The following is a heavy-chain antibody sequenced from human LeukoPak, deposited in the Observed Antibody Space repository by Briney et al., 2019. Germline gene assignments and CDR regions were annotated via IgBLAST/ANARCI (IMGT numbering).Heavy chain of an antibody. J-gene: IGHJ2*01. Sequence: GASVKVSCKASGGTFGRYVISWVRQAPGQGLEWMGGIIPIFGTAHYAQKFQGRLTITADESTSTVYMEMSSLRSEDTAMYYCAKEGDTALVTGYFDLWGRGSLVTVSA. CDR3: AKEGDTALVTGYFDL. V-gene: IGHV1-69*13. D-gene: IGHD5-18*01. CDR2: IIPIFGTA. CDR1: GGTFGRYV.